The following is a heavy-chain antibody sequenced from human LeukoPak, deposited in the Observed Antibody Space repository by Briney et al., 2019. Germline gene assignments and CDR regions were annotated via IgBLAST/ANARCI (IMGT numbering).Heavy chain of an antibody. D-gene: IGHD3-22*01. V-gene: IGHV3-23*01. CDR3: AKFPTYYYDISAYYFEY. CDR1: GFTFSSYA. Sequence: GGSLRLSCAASGFTFSSYAMSWVRQAPGKGLEWVSAISGSGGSTYYADSVRGRFTISRDKSRNVLYLQMNSLGAEDTAVYYCAKFPTYYYDISAYYFEYWGQGTLGTVSP. J-gene: IGHJ4*02. CDR2: ISGSGGST.